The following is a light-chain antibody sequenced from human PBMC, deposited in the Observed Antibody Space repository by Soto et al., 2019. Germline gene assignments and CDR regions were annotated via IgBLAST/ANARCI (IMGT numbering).Light chain of an antibody. CDR2: GHN. J-gene: IGLJ3*02. Sequence: QAVVTQPPSVSGAPGKRVTISCTGSTSNIWAGYEVHWYQQLPGTAPKLLVSGHNIRPSGVPDRFSGFKSGAAASLVITGLQAEDEADYYCQSYDNSLSGSGVFGGGTKLTVL. CDR3: QSYDNSLSGSGV. V-gene: IGLV1-40*01. CDR1: TSNIWAGYE.